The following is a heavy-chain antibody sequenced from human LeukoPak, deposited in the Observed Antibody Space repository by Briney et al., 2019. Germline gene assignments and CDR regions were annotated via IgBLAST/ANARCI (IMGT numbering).Heavy chain of an antibody. J-gene: IGHJ4*02. CDR3: ARVPYHSSGYKIDYFDY. CDR2: ISYDGSNK. V-gene: IGHV3-30-3*01. D-gene: IGHD3-22*01. Sequence: PWGSLRLSCAASGFTFSSYAMHWVRQAPGKGLEWVAVISYDGSNKYYADSVKGRFTISRDNSKNTLYLQMNSLRAEDTAVYYCARVPYHSSGYKIDYFDYWGQGTLVTVSS. CDR1: GFTFSSYA.